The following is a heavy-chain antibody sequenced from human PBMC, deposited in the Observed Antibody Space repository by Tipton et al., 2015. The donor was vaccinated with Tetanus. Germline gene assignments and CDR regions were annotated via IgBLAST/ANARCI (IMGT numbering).Heavy chain of an antibody. CDR1: GGGVSKFA. CDR3: ARERGNRGNAFDL. Sequence: QLVQSGAEVKKPGSSVKVSCKASGGGVSKFAISWLRQAPGQGLEWMGTILPIFGTTNYAQKFQGRVTITADKSTRTVYMELSSLRPGDTAVYYCARERGNRGNAFDLWGQGTMVAVSS. V-gene: IGHV1-69*06. D-gene: IGHD2/OR15-2a*01. CDR2: ILPIFGTT. J-gene: IGHJ3*01.